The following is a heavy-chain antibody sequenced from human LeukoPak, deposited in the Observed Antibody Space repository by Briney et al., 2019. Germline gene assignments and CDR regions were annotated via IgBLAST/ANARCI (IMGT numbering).Heavy chain of an antibody. CDR2: IYPGDSDT. V-gene: IGHV5-51*01. CDR1: GYSFTSYW. J-gene: IGHJ5*02. CDR3: ARLHFTEHGYFVWLSKTNWFDP. Sequence: NPVESLKISCKGSGYSFTSYWIGWVRQMPGKGLGWMGIIYPGDSDTRYSPSFQGQVTISADKSISTAYLQWSSLKASDTAMYYCARLHFTEHGYFVWLSKTNWFDPWGQGTLVIVSS. D-gene: IGHD3-9*01.